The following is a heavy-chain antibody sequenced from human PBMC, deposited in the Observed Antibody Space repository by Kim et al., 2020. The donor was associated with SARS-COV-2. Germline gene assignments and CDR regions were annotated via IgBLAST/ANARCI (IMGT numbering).Heavy chain of an antibody. CDR1: GFTFSSYA. CDR3: AKSSRIAAAGTVAAFDI. J-gene: IGHJ3*02. D-gene: IGHD6-13*01. Sequence: GGSLRLSCAASGFTFSSYAMSWVRQAPGKGLEWVSAISGSGGSTYYADSVKGRFTISRDNSKNTLYLQMNSLRAEDTAVYYCAKSSRIAAAGTVAAFDIWGQGTMVTVSS. CDR2: ISGSGGST. V-gene: IGHV3-23*01.